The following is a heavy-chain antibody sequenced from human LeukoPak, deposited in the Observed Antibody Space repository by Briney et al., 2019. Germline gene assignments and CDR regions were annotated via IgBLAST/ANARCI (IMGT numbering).Heavy chain of an antibody. V-gene: IGHV4-61*02. J-gene: IGHJ5*02. CDR3: ARAVITMVVPSGDWFDP. CDR1: GGSISSGSYY. D-gene: IGHD3-22*01. CDR2: IYTSGST. Sequence: SETLSLTCTVSGGSISSGSYYWSWIRQPAGKGLEWIGRIYTSGSTNYNPSLKSRVTISVDTSKNQFSLKLSSVTAADTAVYYCARAVITMVVPSGDWFDPWGQGTLVTVSS.